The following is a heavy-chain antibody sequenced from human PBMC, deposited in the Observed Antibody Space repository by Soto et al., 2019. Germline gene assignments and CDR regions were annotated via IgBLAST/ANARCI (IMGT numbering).Heavy chain of an antibody. V-gene: IGHV1-2*04. CDR1: GYTFTGYY. CDR3: ATWVDYGDFEGFDF. D-gene: IGHD4-17*01. Sequence: ASVKVSCKASGYTFTGYYMHWVRQAPGQGLEWMGWINPNGGGSNSAQKFQGSVTMTWDTSITTAYLDLTRLTTNDTATYFCATWVDYGDFEGFDFWGQGTLVTVSS. J-gene: IGHJ4*02. CDR2: INPNGGGS.